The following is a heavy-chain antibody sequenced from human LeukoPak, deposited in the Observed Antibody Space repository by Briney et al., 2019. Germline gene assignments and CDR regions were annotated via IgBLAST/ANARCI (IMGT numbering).Heavy chain of an antibody. V-gene: IGHV3-74*01. CDR1: GFTFSIHW. Sequence: GGSLRLSCAASGFTFSIHWMHWVRQVPGKGLVWVSRLNNDGSSTSYADSVRGRFTISRDNAKNTLSLQMHSLRAEDTAVYYCARDVANAFDIWGQGTMVTVSS. D-gene: IGHD2-21*01. J-gene: IGHJ3*02. CDR3: ARDVANAFDI. CDR2: LNNDGSST.